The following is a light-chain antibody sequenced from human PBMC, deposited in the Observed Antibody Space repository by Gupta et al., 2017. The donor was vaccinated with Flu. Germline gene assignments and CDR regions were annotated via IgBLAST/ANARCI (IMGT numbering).Light chain of an antibody. CDR3: QQSFSTPRT. J-gene: IGKJ1*01. Sequence: DIHMTQSPSSLSASVGDRVTITCRASQRINIYLNWYQHKPGNAPKLLIFDASSLRSEVPSRFSGSGSGTDFTLSISSVQPEDFATYCCQQSFSTPRTFGQGTRVEIK. CDR2: DAS. CDR1: QRINIY. V-gene: IGKV1-39*01.